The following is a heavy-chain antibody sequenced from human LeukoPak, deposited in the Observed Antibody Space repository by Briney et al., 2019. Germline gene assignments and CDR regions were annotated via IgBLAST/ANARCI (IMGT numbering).Heavy chain of an antibody. J-gene: IGHJ4*02. CDR2: INPNSGGT. V-gene: IGHV1-2*02. Sequence: GASVKVSCKASGYTFTGYYMHWVRQAPGQGLEWMGWINPNSGGTNYAQKFQGRVTMTRDTSISTAYMELSRLRSDDTAVYYCAREIVGATPAGYWGQATLVTVSS. D-gene: IGHD1-26*01. CDR3: AREIVGATPAGY. CDR1: GYTFTGYY.